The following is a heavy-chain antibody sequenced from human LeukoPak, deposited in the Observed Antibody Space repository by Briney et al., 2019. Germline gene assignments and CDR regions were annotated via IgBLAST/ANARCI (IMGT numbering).Heavy chain of an antibody. CDR3: ARDPDGNGLNFDY. Sequence: SGTQSLTCTVSGASITSNSWWTWVRQLPGKRLEWIGEIWHGGTTRYYPSLESRVTISIDRSKSQFSLKLNSVTAADTAVYYCARDPDGNGLNFDYWGQGTLVTVSS. V-gene: IGHV4-4*02. D-gene: IGHD2-8*01. CDR1: GASITSNSW. CDR2: IWHGGTT. J-gene: IGHJ4*02.